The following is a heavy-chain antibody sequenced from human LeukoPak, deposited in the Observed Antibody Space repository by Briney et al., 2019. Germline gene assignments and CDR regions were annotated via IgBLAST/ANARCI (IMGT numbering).Heavy chain of an antibody. CDR2: MDDNSGDT. Sequence: ASVRVSCKASGYTFNDYFMHWVRQAPGQGLEWMGWMDDNSGDTSYAQKFQGRVTMARDTSISTAYMELSRLGSDDTAVYYCARDGPIDAFDIWGQGTMVTVSP. V-gene: IGHV1-2*02. CDR3: ARDGPIDAFDI. CDR1: GYTFNDYF. J-gene: IGHJ3*02.